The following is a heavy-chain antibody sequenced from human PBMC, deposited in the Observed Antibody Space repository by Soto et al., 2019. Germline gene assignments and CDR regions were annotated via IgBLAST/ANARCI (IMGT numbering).Heavy chain of an antibody. CDR3: ARDLSRDPSKTGFDP. CDR2: INAGNGNT. CDR1: GYTFTSYA. V-gene: IGHV1-3*01. J-gene: IGHJ5*02. D-gene: IGHD1-1*01. Sequence: GASVKVSCKASGYTFTSYAMHWVRQAPGQRLEWMGWINAGNGNTKYSQKFQGRVTITRDTSASTAYMELSSLRSEDTAVYYCARDLSRDPSKTGFDPWGQGTLVTVSS.